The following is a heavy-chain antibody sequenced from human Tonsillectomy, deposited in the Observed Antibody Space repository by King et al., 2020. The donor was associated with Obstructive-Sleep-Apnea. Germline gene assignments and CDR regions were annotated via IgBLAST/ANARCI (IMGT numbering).Heavy chain of an antibody. CDR2: IYYSGST. CDR1: GDSINSGEDY. J-gene: IGHJ4*02. CDR3: ARVHYYDTSGYYYYFDY. Sequence: QLQESGPGLVKPSQTLSLTCTVSGDSINSGEDYWGWIRQPPGKGLEWIGDIYYSGSTYYSPSLKSRVTISVETSKNQFSLRLTSVTAADTAVYYCARVHYYDTSGYYYYFDYWGQGTLVTVSS. V-gene: IGHV4-30-4*01. D-gene: IGHD3-22*01.